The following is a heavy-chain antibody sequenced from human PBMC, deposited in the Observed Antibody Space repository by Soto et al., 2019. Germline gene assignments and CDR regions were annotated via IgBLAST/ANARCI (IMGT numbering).Heavy chain of an antibody. CDR3: ARNIVVVINSPYDAFDI. J-gene: IGHJ3*02. CDR1: GGSISSSSYY. Sequence: QLQLQESGPGLVKPSETLSLTCTVSGGSISSSSYYWGWIRQPPGKGLEWIGSIYYSGSTYYNPSLKSRVTISVDPSKNQFSLKLSSVTAADTAVYYCARNIVVVINSPYDAFDIWGQGTMVTVSS. V-gene: IGHV4-39*01. CDR2: IYYSGST. D-gene: IGHD2-21*01.